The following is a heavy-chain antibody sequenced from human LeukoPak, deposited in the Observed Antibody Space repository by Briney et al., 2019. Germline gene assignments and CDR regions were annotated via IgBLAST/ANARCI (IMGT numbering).Heavy chain of an antibody. V-gene: IGHV4-38-2*02. CDR1: GYSISSGYY. D-gene: IGHD1-7*01. CDR3: ARGNYVGKFDY. J-gene: IGHJ4*02. CDR2: INHSGST. Sequence: SETLSLTCTVSGYSISSGYYWGWIRQPPGKGLEWIGEINHSGSTNYNPSLKSRVTIPVDTSKNQFSLKLSSVTAADTAVYYCARGNYVGKFDYWGQGTLVTVSS.